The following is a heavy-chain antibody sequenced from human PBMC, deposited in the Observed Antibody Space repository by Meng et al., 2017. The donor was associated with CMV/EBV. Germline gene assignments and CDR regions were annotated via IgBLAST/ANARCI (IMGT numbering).Heavy chain of an antibody. Sequence: GGSLRLSCAASGFTFSSYGMHWVRQAPGNGLEWVAFIRYDGSNKYYADSVKGRFTISRDNSKNTLYLQMNSLRAEDTAVYYCAKGGSYWDYFDYWGQGTLVTVSS. J-gene: IGHJ4*02. CDR2: IRYDGSNK. CDR1: GFTFSSYG. CDR3: AKGGSYWDYFDY. D-gene: IGHD1-26*01. V-gene: IGHV3-30*02.